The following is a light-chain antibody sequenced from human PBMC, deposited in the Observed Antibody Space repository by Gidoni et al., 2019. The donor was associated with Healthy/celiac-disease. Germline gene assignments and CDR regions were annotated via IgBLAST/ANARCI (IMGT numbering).Light chain of an antibody. CDR2: DAS. V-gene: IGKV3-11*01. J-gene: IGKJ3*01. Sequence: EIVLAQSPATLSLSPGERATLSCRASQSVNSYLAWYQQKPGQAPMLLIYDASNRATGIPARFSGSGSGTDFTLTTSSLEPEDFAVYYCQQRSNWPPGFTFGPGTKVDIK. CDR1: QSVNSY. CDR3: QQRSNWPPGFT.